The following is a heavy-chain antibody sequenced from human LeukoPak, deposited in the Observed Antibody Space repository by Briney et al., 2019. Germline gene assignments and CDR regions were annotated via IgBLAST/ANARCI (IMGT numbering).Heavy chain of an antibody. Sequence: SETLSLTCTVSGGSTSSYYWSWIRQPAGKGLEWIGRIYTSGSTNHNPSLKSRVTMSVDTSKNQFSLKLSSVTAADTAVYYCARDGEVDTAMVNYYYGMDVWGQGTTVTVSS. CDR1: GGSTSSYY. CDR3: ARDGEVDTAMVNYYYGMDV. V-gene: IGHV4-4*07. D-gene: IGHD5-18*01. J-gene: IGHJ6*02. CDR2: IYTSGST.